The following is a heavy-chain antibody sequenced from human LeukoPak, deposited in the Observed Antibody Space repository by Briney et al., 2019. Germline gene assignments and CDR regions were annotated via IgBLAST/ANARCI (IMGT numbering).Heavy chain of an antibody. D-gene: IGHD5-24*01. J-gene: IGHJ2*01. CDR2: INHSGST. CDR1: GGPFSGFY. V-gene: IGHV4-34*01. Sequence: SETLSLTCAVYGGPFSGFYWSWIRQPPGKGLEWIGEINHSGSTNYNPSLKSRVTISVDTSKNQFSLKLSSVTAADTAVYYCARRSSKRFNWYFDLWGRGTLVTVSS. CDR3: ARRSSKRFNWYFDL.